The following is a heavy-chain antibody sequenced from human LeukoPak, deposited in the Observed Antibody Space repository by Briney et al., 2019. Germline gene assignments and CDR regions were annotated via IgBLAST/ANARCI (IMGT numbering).Heavy chain of an antibody. J-gene: IGHJ4*02. V-gene: IGHV3-74*01. CDR3: ARDFSTPDYYDSSGYIDY. CDR1: GLTLSGYW. CDR2: IDSDGSGT. Sequence: GGSLRLSCSASGLTLSGYWMHWVRQIPGKGLVWVSRIDSDGSGTSYADSVKGRFTISRDNSKNTLYLQMNSLRAEDTAVYYCARDFSTPDYYDSSGYIDYWGQGTLVTVSS. D-gene: IGHD3-22*01.